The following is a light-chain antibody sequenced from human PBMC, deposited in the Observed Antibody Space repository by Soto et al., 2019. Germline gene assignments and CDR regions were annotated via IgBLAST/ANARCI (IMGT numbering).Light chain of an antibody. CDR1: QSISSH. J-gene: IGKJ5*01. CDR3: QQSYSTPIS. V-gene: IGKV1-39*01. Sequence: EIRMTQSPSSLSASVGDTVTITCRASQSISSHLNWYQQKPGKAPNLLMYTASNLQSGVPSRFSGSGSGTDFTLTISSLQPEDVATYYCQQSYSTPISFGQGTRLEIK. CDR2: TAS.